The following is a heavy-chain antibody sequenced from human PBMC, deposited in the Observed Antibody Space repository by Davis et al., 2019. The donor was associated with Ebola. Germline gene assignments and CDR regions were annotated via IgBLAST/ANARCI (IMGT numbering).Heavy chain of an antibody. CDR1: PYSLTLLA. D-gene: IGHD3-22*01. CDR2: FDPEDGEI. CDR3: ATVRAHSRHDN. Sequence: ASVTVSCKVSPYSLTLLALQWVRQAPGKGLEWMGGFDPEDGEIVYAQKFQGRVTMTEDTSTDTAYMELSSLRSGDTAIYYCATVRAHSRHDNWGQGTLVTVAS. J-gene: IGHJ4*02. V-gene: IGHV1-24*01.